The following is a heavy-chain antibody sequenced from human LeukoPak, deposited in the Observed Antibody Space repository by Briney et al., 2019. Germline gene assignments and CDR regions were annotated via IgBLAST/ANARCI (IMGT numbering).Heavy chain of an antibody. CDR3: ARRNYGDDDGMDV. CDR2: IYYSGST. V-gene: IGHV4-31*03. Sequence: PSQTLSLTCTVSGGSISSGGYYWSWIRQHPGKGLEWIGYIYYSGSTYYNPSLKSRVTISVDTSKNQFSLKLSSATAAHTAVYYCARRNYGDDDGMDVWGQGTTVTVSS. D-gene: IGHD4-17*01. CDR1: GGSISSGGYY. J-gene: IGHJ6*02.